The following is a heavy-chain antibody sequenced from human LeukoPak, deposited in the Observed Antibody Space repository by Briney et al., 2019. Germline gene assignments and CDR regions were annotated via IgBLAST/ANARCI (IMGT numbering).Heavy chain of an antibody. CDR2: IIPIFVTA. V-gene: IGHV1-69*05. Sequence: SVKVSCKASGGTFSSYALSWVRQAPGQGLEWMGGIIPIFVTANYAQKFQGRVTITTDESTGTAYMELSSLRSEDTAVYYCARDPTSGYFDYWGQGTLVTVSS. CDR1: GGTFSSYA. D-gene: IGHD2-15*01. J-gene: IGHJ4*02. CDR3: ARDPTSGYFDY.